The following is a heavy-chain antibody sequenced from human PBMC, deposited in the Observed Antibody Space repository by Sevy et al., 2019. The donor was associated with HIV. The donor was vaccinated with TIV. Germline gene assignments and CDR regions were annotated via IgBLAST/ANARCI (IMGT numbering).Heavy chain of an antibody. CDR2: ISYDGSNK. J-gene: IGHJ3*02. CDR3: AKELGYCSSTSCQGEPPHGGDAFDI. CDR1: GFTFSSYG. V-gene: IGHV3-30*18. Sequence: GGSLRLSCAASGFTFSSYGMHWVRQAPGKGLEWVAVISYDGSNKYYADSVKGRFTISRDNSKNTLYLQMNSLGAEDTAVYYCAKELGYCSSTSCQGEPPHGGDAFDIWGQGTMVTVSS. D-gene: IGHD2-2*01.